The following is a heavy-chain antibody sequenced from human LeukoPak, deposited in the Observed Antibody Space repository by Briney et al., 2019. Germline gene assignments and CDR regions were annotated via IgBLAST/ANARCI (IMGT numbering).Heavy chain of an antibody. CDR3: ASAGYSSGWYWGY. Sequence: SETLSLTCTVFGGSISSTSYYWAWIRQPPGTGLEWIGSIYYSGSTYYNPSLKSRVTLSVDTSKNQFSLKLSSVTAADTAVYYCASAGYSSGWYWGYWGQGTLVTVSS. CDR2: IYYSGST. J-gene: IGHJ4*02. D-gene: IGHD6-19*01. V-gene: IGHV4-39*07. CDR1: GGSISSTSYY.